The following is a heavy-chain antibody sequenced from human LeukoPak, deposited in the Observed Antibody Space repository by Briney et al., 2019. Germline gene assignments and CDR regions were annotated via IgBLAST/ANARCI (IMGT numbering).Heavy chain of an antibody. J-gene: IGHJ3*02. V-gene: IGHV1-2*02. CDR2: INPNSGGT. CDR3: AGDQGGTDCTNGVCLTSEGDAFDI. CDR1: GYTFTGYY. D-gene: IGHD2-8*01. Sequence: ASVKVSCKASGYTFTGYYMHWVRQAPGQGLEWMGWINPNSGGTNYAQKFQGRVTMTRDTSISTAYMELSRLRSDDTAVYYCAGDQGGTDCTNGVCLTSEGDAFDIWGQGTMVTVSS.